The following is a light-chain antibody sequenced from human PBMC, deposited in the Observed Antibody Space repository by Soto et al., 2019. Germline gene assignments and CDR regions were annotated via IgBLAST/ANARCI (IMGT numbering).Light chain of an antibody. CDR1: QSVSSSY. CDR3: QQDGSSPT. J-gene: IGKJ5*01. CDR2: GAS. V-gene: IGKV3-20*01. Sequence: EIVLTQSPGTLSLSPGESATLSCRASQSVSSSYLAWYQQKPGQAPRLLIYGASSRATGIPDRFSGSGSGTDFTLTISRLEPEDFAVYYCQQDGSSPTFGQGTRLEI.